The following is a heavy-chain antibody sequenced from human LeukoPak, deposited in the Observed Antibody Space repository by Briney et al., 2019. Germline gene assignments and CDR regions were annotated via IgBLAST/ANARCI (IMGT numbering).Heavy chain of an antibody. CDR1: GGSISSSDW. Sequence: ASETLSLTCAVPGGSISSSDWWSWVRQPPGKGLEWIGEVHHSGSSNYKPSLKRRVTISVDKSANQFSVKLSSVTATDTAVYYCARAAMYYDGSGYGHLDVWGQGTTDTVSS. V-gene: IGHV4-4*02. D-gene: IGHD3-22*01. CDR3: ARAAMYYDGSGYGHLDV. CDR2: VHHSGSS. J-gene: IGHJ6*02.